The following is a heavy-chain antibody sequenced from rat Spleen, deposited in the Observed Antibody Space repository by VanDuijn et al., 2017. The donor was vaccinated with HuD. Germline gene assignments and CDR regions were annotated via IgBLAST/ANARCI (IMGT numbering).Heavy chain of an antibody. CDR1: GFTFSDYY. CDR2: ISTGGGNT. V-gene: IGHV5-25*01. D-gene: IGHD1-12*03. J-gene: IGHJ4*01. Sequence: EVQLVESGGGLVQPGRSLKLSCAASGFTFSDYYMAWVRQAPTKGLEWVASISTGGGNTYYRDSVKGRFTISRHNAKRTLYLQMDSLRSEDTASYYCARHHYDGYYHGPVFGIMDAWGQGASVTVSS. CDR3: ARHHYDGYYHGPVFGIMDA.